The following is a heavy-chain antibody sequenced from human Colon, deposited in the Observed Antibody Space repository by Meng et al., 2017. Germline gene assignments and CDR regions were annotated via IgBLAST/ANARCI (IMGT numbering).Heavy chain of an antibody. CDR2: ISSSGSTI. D-gene: IGHD5-18*01. J-gene: IGHJ4*02. Sequence: GESLKISCAASGFTFSSYEMNWVRQAPGKGLEWVSYISSSGSTIYYADSVKGRFTISRGNAKNSLYLQMNSLRAEDTAVYYCAREGSQDTAMVSGDYWGQGTLVTVSS. V-gene: IGHV3-48*03. CDR1: GFTFSSYE. CDR3: AREGSQDTAMVSGDY.